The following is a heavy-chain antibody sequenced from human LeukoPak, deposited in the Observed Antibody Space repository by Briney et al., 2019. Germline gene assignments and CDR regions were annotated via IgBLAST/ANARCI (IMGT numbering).Heavy chain of an antibody. V-gene: IGHV3-74*01. CDR1: GFTFSSYW. Sequence: GGSLRLSCAASGFTFSSYWMHWVRQGPEKGPMWVSRINSDGLSTSYADSVKGRLTISRDNAKNTVYLQMNSLRAEDTAVYYCATFYGDYASSAGRWGQGILVTVSS. CDR3: ATFYGDYASSAGR. D-gene: IGHD4-17*01. CDR2: INSDGLST. J-gene: IGHJ4*02.